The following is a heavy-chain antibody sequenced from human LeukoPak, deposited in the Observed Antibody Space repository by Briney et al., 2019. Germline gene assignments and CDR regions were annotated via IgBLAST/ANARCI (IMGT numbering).Heavy chain of an antibody. D-gene: IGHD2-2*01. J-gene: IGHJ6*02. Sequence: GGSLRLSCAASGFTFSSYSMNWVRQAPGKGLEWVSSISSSSSYIYYADSVKGRFTISRDNDKNSLYLQMNSLRAEDTAVYYCARDTGSIVVVPAPRRGMDVWGQGTTVTVSS. CDR1: GFTFSSYS. CDR3: ARDTGSIVVVPAPRRGMDV. V-gene: IGHV3-21*01. CDR2: ISSSSSYI.